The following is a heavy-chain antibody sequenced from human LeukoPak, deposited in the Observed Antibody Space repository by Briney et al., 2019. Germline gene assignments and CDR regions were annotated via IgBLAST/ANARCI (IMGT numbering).Heavy chain of an antibody. V-gene: IGHV1-8*03. J-gene: IGHJ6*03. D-gene: IGHD1-26*01. CDR3: ARDRVGATPAYYYYYMDV. Sequence: ASVKVSCKASGYTFTSYDINWVRQATGQGLEWMGWMNPNSGNTGYAQKFQGRVTITRNTSISTAYMELSSLRSEDTAVYYCARDRVGATPAYYYYYMDVWGKGTTVTVSS. CDR2: MNPNSGNT. CDR1: GYTFTSYD.